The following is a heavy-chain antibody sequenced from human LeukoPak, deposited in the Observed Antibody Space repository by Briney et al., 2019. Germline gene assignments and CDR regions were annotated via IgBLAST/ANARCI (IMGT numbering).Heavy chain of an antibody. V-gene: IGHV3-23*01. CDR3: AKYQIGDNVRSGFDI. D-gene: IGHD3-22*01. CDR2: ISGSGGST. Sequence: GGTLRLSCAASGFTFSGYGMSWVRQAPGKGLKWVSAISGSGGSTYYADSVKGRITISRDNSKNTLDLQMNSLRAEDTAVYYCAKYQIGDNVRSGFDIWGRGTTVTVSS. CDR1: GFTFSGYG. J-gene: IGHJ3*02.